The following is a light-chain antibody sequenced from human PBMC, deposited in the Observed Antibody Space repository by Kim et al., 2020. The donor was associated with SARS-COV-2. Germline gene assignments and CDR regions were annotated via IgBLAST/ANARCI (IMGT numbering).Light chain of an antibody. J-gene: IGKJ1*01. Sequence: DIQMTQSPSILSAAVGDRVTITCRASQSIDSWLAWYQQRPGKAPKLLIYKASILESGVPSRFSGSGSGTDFTLTISSLQSDDFLTYCCQQYKNYPRTFGQGTKVDIK. CDR1: QSIDSW. CDR3: QQYKNYPRT. CDR2: KAS. V-gene: IGKV1-5*03.